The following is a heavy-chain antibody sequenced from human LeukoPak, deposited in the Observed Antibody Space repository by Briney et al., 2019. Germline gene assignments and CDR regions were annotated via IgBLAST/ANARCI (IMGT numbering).Heavy chain of an antibody. J-gene: IGHJ4*02. CDR2: ISGXGGST. Sequence: GGSLRLSCAASGFXFXFYAMXWXXXAPGXGLEXVXXISGXGGSTYYKDSXRGRFTISRDNSKNTLYLQMNSLRAEDTAIYYCTECERGYSYGTFDYWGQGSLVSVSS. V-gene: IGHV3-23*01. D-gene: IGHD5-18*01. CDR1: GFXFXFYA. CDR3: TECERGYSYGTFDY.